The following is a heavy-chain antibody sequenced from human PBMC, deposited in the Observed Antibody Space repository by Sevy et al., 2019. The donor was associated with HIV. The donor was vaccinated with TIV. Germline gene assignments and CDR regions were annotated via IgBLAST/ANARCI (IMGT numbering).Heavy chain of an antibody. CDR3: AKEPVMVVDYYSMDV. CDR2: IRYDGSNK. J-gene: IGHJ6*02. Sequence: GGSLRLSCAASGFTFSNYGMHWVRQAPGKGLEWVAFIRYDGSNKNNADSVKGRFTISRENSKNTLYLQMNSLRPEDTAVYYCAKEPVMVVDYYSMDVWGQGTTVTVSS. D-gene: IGHD2-8*02. CDR1: GFTFSNYG. V-gene: IGHV3-30*02.